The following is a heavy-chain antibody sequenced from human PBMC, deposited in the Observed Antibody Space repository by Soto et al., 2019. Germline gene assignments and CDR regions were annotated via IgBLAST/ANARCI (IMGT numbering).Heavy chain of an antibody. J-gene: IGHJ6*02. V-gene: IGHV4-61*01. D-gene: IGHD1-26*01. CDR2: IYYSGST. CDR1: GGSVSSGSYY. CDR3: ARVGGVGATTPTLREYYYYGMDV. Sequence: SETLSLTCTVSGGSVSSGSYYWSWIRQPPGKGLEWIGYIYYSGSTNYNPSLKSRVTISVDTSKNQFSLKLSSVTAADTAVYYCARVGGVGATTPTLREYYYYGMDVWGQGTTVTVSS.